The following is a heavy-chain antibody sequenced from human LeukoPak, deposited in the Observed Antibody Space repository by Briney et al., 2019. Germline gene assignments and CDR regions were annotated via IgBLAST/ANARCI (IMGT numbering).Heavy chain of an antibody. D-gene: IGHD2-15*01. CDR1: GFTFSSYS. V-gene: IGHV3-21*01. CDR3: ARDRSDCSGGSCYSGYGYFDL. Sequence: GGSLRFSCAASGFTFSSYSMNWVRQAPGKGLEWVSSISSSSSYIYYADSVKGRFTISRDNAKNSLYLQMNSLRAEDTAVYYCARDRSDCSGGSCYSGYGYFDLWGRGTLVTVSS. CDR2: ISSSSSYI. J-gene: IGHJ2*01.